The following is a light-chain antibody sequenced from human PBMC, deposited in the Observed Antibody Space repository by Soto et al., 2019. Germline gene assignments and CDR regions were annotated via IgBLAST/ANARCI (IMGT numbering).Light chain of an antibody. Sequence: QSALTQPPSVSRSPGQSVTISCTGTSTDFVSYNRVSWYQQPPGTAPKLIIYEASNRPSGVPDRFSGSKSGNTASLTISGLQAADEADYYCSLYTSENTYVFGTGTKV. CDR3: SLYTSENTYV. CDR1: STDFVSYNR. CDR2: EAS. V-gene: IGLV2-18*01. J-gene: IGLJ1*01.